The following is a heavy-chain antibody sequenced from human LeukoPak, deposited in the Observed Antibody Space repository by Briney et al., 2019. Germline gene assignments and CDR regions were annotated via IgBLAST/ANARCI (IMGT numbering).Heavy chain of an antibody. CDR1: GYTFTSYA. CDR2: INTNTGNP. Sequence: ASVKVSCKASGYTFTSYAMNWVRQAPGQGLEWMGWINTNTGNPTYAQGFTGRFVFSLDTSVSTAYLQISSLKAEDTAMYYCARLTPYGQILSPFDYWGQGTLVTVSS. CDR3: ARLTPYGQILSPFDY. J-gene: IGHJ4*02. D-gene: IGHD4-23*01. V-gene: IGHV7-4-1*02.